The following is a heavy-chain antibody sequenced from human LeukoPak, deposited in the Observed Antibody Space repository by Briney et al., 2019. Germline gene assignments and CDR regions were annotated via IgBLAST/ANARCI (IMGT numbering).Heavy chain of an antibody. CDR2: INSDGSST. D-gene: IGHD6-6*01. Sequence: GGSLRLSCAASGFTFSSYWMHWVRQAPGKGLVWVSRINSDGSSTSYADSVKGRFTISRDNAKNTLYLQMNSLRAEDTAVYYCAREKYSSSFDLWGQGTLVTVSS. CDR3: AREKYSSSFDL. V-gene: IGHV3-74*01. CDR1: GFTFSSYW. J-gene: IGHJ5*02.